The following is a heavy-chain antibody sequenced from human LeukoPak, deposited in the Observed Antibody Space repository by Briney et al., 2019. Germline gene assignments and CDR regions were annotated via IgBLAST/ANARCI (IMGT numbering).Heavy chain of an antibody. CDR2: IYYSGST. V-gene: IGHV4-59*08. D-gene: IGHD3-22*01. J-gene: IGHJ4*02. CDR3: ARQHSGNYYYFDY. CDR1: GGSISSYY. Sequence: SETLSLTCTVSGGSISSYYWSWIRQPPGKGLEWIGYIYYSGSTDYNPSLKSRVTISVDTSKNQFSLKLSSVTAVDTAVYYCARQHSGNYYYFDYWGQGTLVTVSS.